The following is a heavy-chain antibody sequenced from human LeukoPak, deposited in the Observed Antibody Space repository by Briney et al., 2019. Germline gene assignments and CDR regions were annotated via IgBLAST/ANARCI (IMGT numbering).Heavy chain of an antibody. CDR1: GFTFSSYA. V-gene: IGHV3-23*01. CDR3: AKVIGGSSTSSLYYFDY. D-gene: IGHD2-2*01. J-gene: IGHJ4*02. Sequence: AGGSLRLSCAASGFTFSSYAMSWVRQAPGKGLEWVSAISGSGGSTYYADSVKGRFTISRDNSKNTLYLQMNSLRAEDTAVYYCAKVIGGSSTSSLYYFDYWGQGTLVTVSS. CDR2: ISGSGGST.